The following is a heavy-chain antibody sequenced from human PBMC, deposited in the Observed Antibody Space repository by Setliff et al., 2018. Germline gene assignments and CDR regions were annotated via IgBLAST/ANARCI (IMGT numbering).Heavy chain of an antibody. J-gene: IGHJ4*02. Sequence: ASVKVSCKTSGFNFITYGFSWVRLAPGQGLEWMGWISPYSGETNNAQKFQDRLSVTADTSSKTIYMELRSLTSDDTAVYFCTTSRAPRVVLAADFDLWGQGTLVTVSS. D-gene: IGHD2-21*01. V-gene: IGHV1-18*01. CDR2: ISPYSGET. CDR3: TTSRAPRVVLAADFDL. CDR1: GFNFITYG.